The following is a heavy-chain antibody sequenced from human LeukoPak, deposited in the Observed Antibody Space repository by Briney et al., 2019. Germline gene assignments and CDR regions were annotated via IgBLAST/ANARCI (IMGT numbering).Heavy chain of an antibody. V-gene: IGHV3-7*01. Sequence: GGSLRLSCAASGFIFTSYWMSWVRQAPGKGLEWVANIKRDGGEKNYVDSVKGRFTISRDNADNSLYLQMDSLRAEDTAVYYCARGLGAPDWWGQGTLVTVSS. CDR3: ARGLGAPDW. D-gene: IGHD3/OR15-3a*01. CDR1: GFIFTSYW. CDR2: IKRDGGEK. J-gene: IGHJ4*02.